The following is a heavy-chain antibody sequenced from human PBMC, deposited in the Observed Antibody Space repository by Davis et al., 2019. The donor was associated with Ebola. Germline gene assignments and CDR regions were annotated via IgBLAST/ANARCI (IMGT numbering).Heavy chain of an antibody. J-gene: IGHJ6*04. Sequence: GSLRLSCAVSGGSISSSNWWSWVRQPPGKGLEWIGEINHSGSTNYNPSLKSRVTISVDTSKNQFSLKLSSVTAADTAVYYCARGRAFYYYYGMDVWGKGTTVTVSS. D-gene: IGHD3-16*01. CDR1: GGSISSSNW. V-gene: IGHV4-4*02. CDR3: ARGRAFYYYYGMDV. CDR2: INHSGST.